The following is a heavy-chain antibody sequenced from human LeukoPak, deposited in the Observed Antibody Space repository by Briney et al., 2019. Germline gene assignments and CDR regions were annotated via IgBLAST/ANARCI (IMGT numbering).Heavy chain of an antibody. V-gene: IGHV4-4*02. CDR2: THRSGDT. D-gene: IGHD5-18*01. Sequence: SGTLSLTCAVSGVSISSNNWWTWVRQPPGKGLEWIGETHRSGDTKYSPSLQTRATISIDNSKNQLSLNLNSVTAADTAVCYCSTRDQSRTDMVPPDYWGQGTLVTVSS. CDR3: STRDQSRTDMVPPDY. CDR1: GVSISSNNW. J-gene: IGHJ4*02.